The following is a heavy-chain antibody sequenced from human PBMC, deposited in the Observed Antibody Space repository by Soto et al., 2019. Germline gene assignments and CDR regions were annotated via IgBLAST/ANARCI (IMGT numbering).Heavy chain of an antibody. D-gene: IGHD3-16*01. CDR2: IWYDGSNT. V-gene: IGHV3-33*01. Sequence: QVQLVESGGVVAQAGRSLGLSCAASGFSFSNYGMHWVRQAPGKGLEWVADIWYDGSNTYYADSVKGRFTVSRDNSKNTLFLQMNSLRADYTAVYYCVRVGAGRTLRHTDWFDPWGQGTLVIVSS. CDR3: VRVGAGRTLRHTDWFDP. J-gene: IGHJ5*02. CDR1: GFSFSNYG.